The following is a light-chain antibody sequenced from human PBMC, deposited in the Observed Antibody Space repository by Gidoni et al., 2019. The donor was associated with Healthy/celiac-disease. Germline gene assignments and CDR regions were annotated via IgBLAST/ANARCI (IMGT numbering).Light chain of an antibody. CDR2: STN. CDR1: SGSASTNYY. Sequence: QTVVTQEPSFSVSPGGTVTLTCGLSSGSASTNYYPSWYQQTPGQAPRTLIYSTNPRSSGVPDLFSGSILGNKAALTITGAQADDESDYYCVLYMGSGIWVFGGGTKLTVL. CDR3: VLYMGSGIWV. J-gene: IGLJ3*02. V-gene: IGLV8-61*01.